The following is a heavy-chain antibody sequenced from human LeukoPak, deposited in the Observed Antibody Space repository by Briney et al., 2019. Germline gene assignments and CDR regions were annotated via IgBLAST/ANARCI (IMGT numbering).Heavy chain of an antibody. V-gene: IGHV4-39*01. J-gene: IGHJ3*02. Sequence: SETLSLTCTVSGGSISSSSYYWGWIRQPPGKGLEWIGSIYYSGSTYYNPSLKSRVTISVDTSKNQFSLKLSSVTAADTAVYYCATYYDKYNGDHGLDIWGLGTMVTASS. CDR3: ATYYDKYNGDHGLDI. CDR2: IYYSGST. CDR1: GGSISSSSYY. D-gene: IGHD3-22*01.